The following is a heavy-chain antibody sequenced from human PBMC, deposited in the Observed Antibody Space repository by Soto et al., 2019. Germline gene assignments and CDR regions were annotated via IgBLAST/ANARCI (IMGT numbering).Heavy chain of an antibody. D-gene: IGHD6-13*01. J-gene: IGHJ5*02. Sequence: GESLKISCKGSGYSFTSYWIGWVRQMPGKGLGWMGIIYPGDSDTRYSPSFQGQVTISADKSISTAYLQWSSLKASDTAMYYCARLDLTPNGIAENWFDPWGQGTLVTVSS. V-gene: IGHV5-51*01. CDR1: GYSFTSYW. CDR3: ARLDLTPNGIAENWFDP. CDR2: IYPGDSDT.